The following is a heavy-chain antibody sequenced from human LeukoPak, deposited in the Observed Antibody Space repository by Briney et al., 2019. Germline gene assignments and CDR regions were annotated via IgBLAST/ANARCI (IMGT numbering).Heavy chain of an antibody. CDR2: IYYSGST. CDR1: GGSISSYY. V-gene: IGHV4-59*01. J-gene: IGHJ4*02. CDR3: ARDVTYYTY. D-gene: IGHD1-26*01. Sequence: PSETLSPTCTVSGGSISSYYWSWIRQPPGKGLEWIGYIYYSGSTDYNPSLKSRVTISVDTSKNQFSLKLSSVTAADTAVYYCARDVTYYTYWGQGTLVTVSS.